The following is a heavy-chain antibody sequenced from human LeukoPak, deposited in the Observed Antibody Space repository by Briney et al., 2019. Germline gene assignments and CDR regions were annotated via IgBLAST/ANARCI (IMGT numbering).Heavy chain of an antibody. V-gene: IGHV1-2*02. J-gene: IGHJ6*03. D-gene: IGHD2-21*02. CDR3: ARSKGVTRYYYYYYMDV. CDR2: INPNSGGT. Sequence: ASVKVSCKASGYTFTGYYMHWVRQAPGQGLEGMGWINPNSGGTNYAQKFQGRVTMTRNTSISTAYMELSSLRAEDTAVYYCARSKGVTRYYYYYYMDVWGKGATVTISS. CDR1: GYTFTGYY.